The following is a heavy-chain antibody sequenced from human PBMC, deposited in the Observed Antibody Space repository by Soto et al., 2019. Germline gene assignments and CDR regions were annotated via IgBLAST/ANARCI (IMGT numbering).Heavy chain of an antibody. CDR3: ARVVVVATYDYYYGMDV. Sequence: EVQLVQSGAEVKKPGESLKISCKGSGYSFTSYWIGWVRQMPGKGLEWMGIIYPGDSDTRYSPSFQGQVTISADKSISTAYLQWSSLKASDTAMYYCARVVVVATYDYYYGMDVWGQGTTVTVSS. V-gene: IGHV5-51*01. CDR2: IYPGDSDT. D-gene: IGHD1-26*01. J-gene: IGHJ6*02. CDR1: GYSFTSYW.